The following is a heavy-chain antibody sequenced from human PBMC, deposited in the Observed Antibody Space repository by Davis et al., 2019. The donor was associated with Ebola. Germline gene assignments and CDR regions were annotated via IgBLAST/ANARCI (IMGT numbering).Heavy chain of an antibody. J-gene: IGHJ3*02. V-gene: IGHV3-30*02. CDR3: ARWIYESKAFDI. CDR2: IRYDGSIK. CDR1: GFTFNSFW. D-gene: IGHD5-12*01. Sequence: PGGSLRLSCAASGFTFNSFWMRWVRQAPGRGPEWVAYIRYDGSIKDHADSVKGRFTISRDNSKNTLYLQMNSLRAEDTALYYCARWIYESKAFDIWGQGTMVTVSS.